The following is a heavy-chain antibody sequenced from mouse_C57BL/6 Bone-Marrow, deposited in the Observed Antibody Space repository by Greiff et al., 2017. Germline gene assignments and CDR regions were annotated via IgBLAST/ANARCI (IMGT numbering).Heavy chain of an antibody. J-gene: IGHJ4*01. V-gene: IGHV5-4*03. Sequence: EVKLMESGGGLVKPGGSLKLSCAASGFTFSSYAMSWVRQTPEKRLEWVATISDGGSYTYYPDNVKGRFTISRDNAKNNLYLQMSHLKSEDTAMYYCARRRLYDYADGYAMDYWGQGTSVTGSS. D-gene: IGHD2-4*01. CDR1: GFTFSSYA. CDR2: ISDGGSYT. CDR3: ARRRLYDYADGYAMDY.